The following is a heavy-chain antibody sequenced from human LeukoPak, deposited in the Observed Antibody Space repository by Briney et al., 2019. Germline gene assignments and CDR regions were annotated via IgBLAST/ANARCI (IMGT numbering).Heavy chain of an antibody. CDR3: ASVLGHTAMDDFDY. J-gene: IGHJ4*02. CDR1: GYTFTGYY. V-gene: IGHV1-69*02. D-gene: IGHD5-18*01. Sequence: SVKVSCKASGYTFTGYYMHWVRQAPGQGLEWMGRIIPILGIANYAQKFQGRVTITADKSTSTAYMELSSLRSEDTAVYYCASVLGHTAMDDFDYWGQGTLVTVSS. CDR2: IIPILGIA.